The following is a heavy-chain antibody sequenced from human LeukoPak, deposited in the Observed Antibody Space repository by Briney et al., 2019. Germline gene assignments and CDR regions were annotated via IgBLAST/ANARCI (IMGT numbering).Heavy chain of an antibody. Sequence: ASVTVSCTASGYTFTSYAMNWVRQAPGQGLEWMGWINTSTGNPTYAQGFTGRFVFSLDTSVSTAYLQISSLKAEDTAVYYCARVNINNWHSCDYWGQGTLVTVSS. CDR3: ARVNINNWHSCDY. CDR1: GYTFTSYA. CDR2: INTSTGNP. V-gene: IGHV7-4-1*02. J-gene: IGHJ4*02. D-gene: IGHD1-1*01.